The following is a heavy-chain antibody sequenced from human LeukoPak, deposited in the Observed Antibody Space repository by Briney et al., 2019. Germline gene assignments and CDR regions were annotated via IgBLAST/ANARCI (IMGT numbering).Heavy chain of an antibody. J-gene: IGHJ4*02. V-gene: IGHV4-34*01. CDR2: INHSGST. CDR1: GGSFSGYY. CDR3: ARPHRYCSSTSCYTGGWRY. D-gene: IGHD2-2*02. Sequence: SETLSLTCAVYGGSFSGYYWSWIRQPPGKGLEWIGEINHSGSTNYNPSLKSRVTISVDTSKNQFFLKLSSVTAADTAVYYCARPHRYCSSTSCYTGGWRYWGQGTLVTVSS.